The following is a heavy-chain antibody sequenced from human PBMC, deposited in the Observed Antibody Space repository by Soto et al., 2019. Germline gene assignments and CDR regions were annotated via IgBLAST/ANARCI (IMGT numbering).Heavy chain of an antibody. V-gene: IGHV4-30-2*01. Sequence: QLQLQESGSGLVKPSQTLSLTCAVSGGSISSGGYSWSWIRQPPGKGLEWIGYIQHGGSTYYNPYLKSRVTISVYRSXNQLSLKLTSATAADTAVYYCARAHYGAYGYGMDVWGQGTTVTVSS. CDR3: ARAHYGAYGYGMDV. J-gene: IGHJ6*02. CDR2: IQHGGST. D-gene: IGHD4-17*01. CDR1: GGSISSGGYS.